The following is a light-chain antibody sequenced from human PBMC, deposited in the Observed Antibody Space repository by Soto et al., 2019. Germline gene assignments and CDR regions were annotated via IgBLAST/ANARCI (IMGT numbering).Light chain of an antibody. CDR3: QQYTNTNNPWM. V-gene: IGKV1-5*01. Sequence: DILMTQSPPTLSASVGDRVTITCRASQTISTWMAWYQQKPGKAPKLLVYDASTLQSGVASRFSGSGSGTEFTLIISGLQPDDSATYYCQQYTNTNNPWMFGQGTKVDIK. J-gene: IGKJ1*01. CDR1: QTISTW. CDR2: DAS.